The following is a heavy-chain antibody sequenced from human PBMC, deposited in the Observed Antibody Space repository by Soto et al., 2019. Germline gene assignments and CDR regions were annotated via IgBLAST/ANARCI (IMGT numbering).Heavy chain of an antibody. CDR3: ARGNILTGYPPHNWFDP. J-gene: IGHJ5*02. Sequence: GASVKVSCKASGYTFTSYDINWVRQATGQGLEWMGWMNPNSGNTGYAQKFQGRVTMTRNTSISTAYMELSSLRSEDTAVYYCARGNILTGYPPHNWFDPWGQGTLVTVSS. V-gene: IGHV1-8*01. CDR1: GYTFTSYD. CDR2: MNPNSGNT. D-gene: IGHD3-9*01.